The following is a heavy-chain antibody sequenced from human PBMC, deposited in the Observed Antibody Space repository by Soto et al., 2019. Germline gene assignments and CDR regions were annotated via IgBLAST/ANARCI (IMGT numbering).Heavy chain of an antibody. CDR2: IYYSGST. Sequence: SETLSLTCTVSGGSISSYYWSWIRQPPGKGLEWIGYIYYSGSTNYNPSLKSRVTISLDTSKNQFSLKLNSVTAADTAVYYCARVNYDFWSGYYSLDYWGQGTLVTVSS. CDR3: ARVNYDFWSGYYSLDY. D-gene: IGHD3-3*01. V-gene: IGHV4-59*01. J-gene: IGHJ4*02. CDR1: GGSISSYY.